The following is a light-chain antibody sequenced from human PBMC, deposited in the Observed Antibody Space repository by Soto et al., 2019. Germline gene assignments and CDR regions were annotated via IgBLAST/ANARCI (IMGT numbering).Light chain of an antibody. CDR1: QSISSW. CDR2: KAS. Sequence: DIQMTQSPSTLSASVGDRVTITCRASQSISSWLAWYQQKPGKAPKLLIYKASSLESGVPSRFSGSGSGPEFTLTISSLQPDDFATYYCQQYNSFPTFGQGTKVEIQ. V-gene: IGKV1-5*03. CDR3: QQYNSFPT. J-gene: IGKJ1*01.